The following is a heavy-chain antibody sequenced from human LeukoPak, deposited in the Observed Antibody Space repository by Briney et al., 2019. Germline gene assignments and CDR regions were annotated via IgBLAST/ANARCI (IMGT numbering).Heavy chain of an antibody. CDR3: ARGVKGLRGAFDI. Sequence: SETLSLTCTVSGGSISSGVYYWSWIRQHPGKGLEWIGYIYYSGSTYSNPSLKSRLTMSVDISKNQFSLKLSSVTAADTAVYYCARGVKGLRGAFDIWGQGTMGTVSS. J-gene: IGHJ3*02. CDR2: IYYSGST. V-gene: IGHV4-31*03. CDR1: GGSISSGVYY. D-gene: IGHD3-10*01.